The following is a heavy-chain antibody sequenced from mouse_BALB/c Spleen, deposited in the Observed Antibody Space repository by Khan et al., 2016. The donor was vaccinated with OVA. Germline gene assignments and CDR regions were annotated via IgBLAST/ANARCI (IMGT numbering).Heavy chain of an antibody. J-gene: IGHJ2*01. D-gene: IGHD1-1*01. CDR2: ISYSGRT. CDR1: GYSITSDYA. V-gene: IGHV3-2*02. CDR3: ARSVTITTVVATDFDY. Sequence: EVELVESGPGLVKPSQSLSLTCTVTGYSITSDYAWNWIRQFPGNTLEWMGYISYSGRTSYNPSLKSRISITRDTSKNQFFLQLNSVTTEETATYFCARSVTITTVVATDFDYWGQGTTLTVSS.